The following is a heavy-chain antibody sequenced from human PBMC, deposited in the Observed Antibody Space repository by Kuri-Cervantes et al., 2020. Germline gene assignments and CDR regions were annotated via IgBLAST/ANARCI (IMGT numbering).Heavy chain of an antibody. Sequence: SETLSLTCTVSGGSISSGDYYWSWIRQPPGKGLEWIGYIYYSGSTYYNPSLKSRVTISVDTSKNQFSLKLRSVTAEDTAVYYCAGEVYAPGPFDIWGQGTVVTVSS. CDR2: IYYSGST. CDR1: GGSISSGDYY. J-gene: IGHJ3*02. D-gene: IGHD2-8*01. V-gene: IGHV4-30-4*02. CDR3: AGEVYAPGPFDI.